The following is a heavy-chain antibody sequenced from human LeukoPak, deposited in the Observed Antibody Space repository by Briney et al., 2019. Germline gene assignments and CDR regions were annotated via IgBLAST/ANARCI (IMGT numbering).Heavy chain of an antibody. J-gene: IGHJ4*02. Sequence: GGSLRLSCVASGFTVSSKYMSWVRQAPGKGLEWVSVIYSGGSTYYADSVKGRFTVSRDKSKNTLYLQMNSLRAEDTAVYYCARQAASAAGPFDYWGQGTLVTVSS. D-gene: IGHD6-13*01. V-gene: IGHV3-66*04. CDR2: IYSGGST. CDR1: GFTVSSKY. CDR3: ARQAASAAGPFDY.